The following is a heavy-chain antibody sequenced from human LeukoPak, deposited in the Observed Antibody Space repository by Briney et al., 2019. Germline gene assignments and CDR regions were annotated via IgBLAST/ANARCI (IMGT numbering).Heavy chain of an antibody. D-gene: IGHD3-3*01. CDR2: INPNSGGT. Sequence: ASVKVSCKAAGYTFAGYYMPWGRQSPGQGLEWWGGINPNSGGTNYAQKFQGRVTMTRDTSISTAYMELSRLRSDDTAVYYCARGGSGYYIYYFDYWGQGTLVTVSS. CDR3: ARGGSGYYIYYFDY. V-gene: IGHV1-2*02. CDR1: GYTFAGYY. J-gene: IGHJ4*02.